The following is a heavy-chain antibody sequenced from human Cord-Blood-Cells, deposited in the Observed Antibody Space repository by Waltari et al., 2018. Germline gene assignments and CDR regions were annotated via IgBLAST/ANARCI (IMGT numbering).Heavy chain of an antibody. Sequence: QVQLVASGGGVVQPGRSLRPSYAASGFTFSRYAMPWVRQAPGKGLEWVAVISYDGSNKYYADSVKGRFTISRDNSKNTLYLQMNSLRAEDTAVYYCASLIAAADYWGQGTLVTVSS. V-gene: IGHV3-30-3*01. J-gene: IGHJ4*02. CDR1: GFTFSRYA. CDR3: ASLIAAADY. D-gene: IGHD6-13*01. CDR2: ISYDGSNK.